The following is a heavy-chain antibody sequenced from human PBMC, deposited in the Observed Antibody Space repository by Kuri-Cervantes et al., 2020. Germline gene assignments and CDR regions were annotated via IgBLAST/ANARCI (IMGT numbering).Heavy chain of an antibody. J-gene: IGHJ4*02. D-gene: IGHD6-19*01. CDR2: ISAYNGDT. V-gene: IGHV1-18*01. Sequence: ASVKVSCKASGYTFTSYGISWVRQAPGQGLEWMGWISAYNGDTNYAQKLQGRVTMTTDTSTSTAYMELRSLRSDDTAVYYCARAQPYSSGWYGIAGNDYWGQGTLVTVSS. CDR3: ARAQPYSSGWYGIAGNDY. CDR1: GYTFTSYG.